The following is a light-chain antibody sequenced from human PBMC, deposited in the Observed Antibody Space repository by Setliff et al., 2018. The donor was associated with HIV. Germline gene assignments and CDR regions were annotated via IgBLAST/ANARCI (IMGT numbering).Light chain of an antibody. Sequence: QSALIQPASVSGSPGQSVTVSCTGTSSDVGSYDFVSWYQQLPGKAPKLLIFANFQRPSGVPDRFSGAKSGTSASLAISGLQSEDEADYFCAAWDDNLNGYVFGPGTKVTVL. CDR3: AAWDDNLNGYV. V-gene: IGLV2-14*03. CDR2: ANF. J-gene: IGLJ1*01. CDR1: SSDVGSYDF.